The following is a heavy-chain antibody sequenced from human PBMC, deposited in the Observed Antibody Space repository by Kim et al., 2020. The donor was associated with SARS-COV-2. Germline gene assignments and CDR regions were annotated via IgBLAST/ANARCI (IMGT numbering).Heavy chain of an antibody. CDR3: ARGATLTTSTYYGLDV. CDR2: VNFNSFSR. J-gene: IGHJ6*01. V-gene: IGHV3-20*04. CDR1: GFTFDDYG. Sequence: GGSLRLSCAASGFTFDDYGMSWVRQAPGKGLEWVAGVNFNSFSRIYADSVQGRFIITRDNARNSVSLEMNRLRGEDTAVYYCARGATLTTSTYYGLDVWG.